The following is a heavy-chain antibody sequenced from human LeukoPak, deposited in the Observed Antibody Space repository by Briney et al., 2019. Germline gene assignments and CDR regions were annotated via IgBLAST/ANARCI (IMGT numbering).Heavy chain of an antibody. Sequence: SETLSLTCTVSGGSISSYYWSRIRQPPGKGLEWIGYIYYSGSTNYNPSLKSRVTISVDTSKNQFSLKLSSVTAADTAVYYCARVKVGYSYYYYYYYMDVWGKGTTVTVSS. CDR2: IYYSGST. CDR1: GGSISSYY. D-gene: IGHD1-1*01. CDR3: ARVKVGYSYYYYYYYMDV. J-gene: IGHJ6*03. V-gene: IGHV4-59*01.